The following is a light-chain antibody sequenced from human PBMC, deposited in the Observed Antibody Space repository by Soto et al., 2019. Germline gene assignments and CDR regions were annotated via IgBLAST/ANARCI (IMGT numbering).Light chain of an antibody. Sequence: EIVLTQSPVALSFSAVRRSTRSFMASQSVTTSYLAWYQQRPGQAPRLLIYGASARATGIPDRFSGSGAGTEFTLTISSLQSEDFAVYYCHQYNNWRTFGQGTRLEI. CDR2: GAS. J-gene: IGKJ5*01. CDR3: HQYNNWRT. V-gene: IGKV3-15*01. CDR1: QSVTTSY.